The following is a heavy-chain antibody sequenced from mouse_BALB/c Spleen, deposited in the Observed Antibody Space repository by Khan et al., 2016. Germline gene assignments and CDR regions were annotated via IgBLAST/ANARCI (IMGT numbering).Heavy chain of an antibody. Sequence: EVELVESGRGLVKPGGSLKLSCEASGFTFSSYAMSWVRQTPEKRLEWVASINSGGDTYYADSVKGRFTISRDNARNILYRQMSSLRSEDTAMYYCAPITAATGYWGQGTTLTVSS. J-gene: IGHJ2*01. D-gene: IGHD1-2*01. CDR1: GFTFSSYA. V-gene: IGHV5-6-5*01. CDR2: INSGGDT. CDR3: APITAATGY.